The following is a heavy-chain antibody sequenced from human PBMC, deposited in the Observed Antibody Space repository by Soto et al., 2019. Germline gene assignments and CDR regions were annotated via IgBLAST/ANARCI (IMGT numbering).Heavy chain of an antibody. CDR1: GFTFSLYS. V-gene: IGHV3-21*01. CDR2: ITSSSSYI. Sequence: PWGSLRLSCAASGFTFSLYSMIWVRQAPGQGLEWVASITSSSSYIYYEDSLKGRFTISRDNAKNSLFLQLDSLRAEDTAVYFCVRARSTDSRPDYWGQGTLVTVSS. J-gene: IGHJ4*02. D-gene: IGHD3-22*01. CDR3: VRARSTDSRPDY.